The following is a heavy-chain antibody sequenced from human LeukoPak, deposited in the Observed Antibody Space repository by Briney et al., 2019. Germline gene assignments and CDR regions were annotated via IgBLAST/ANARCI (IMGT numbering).Heavy chain of an antibody. CDR2: MGGSGTSI. CDR1: GFTFRTYA. J-gene: IGHJ4*02. Sequence: TGGSLRLSCETSGFTFRTYAMNWVRQAPGKGLEWVSSMGGSGTSIYYADSVKGRFTICRDNAKNSLYLQMNSLRVDDTAVYYCAREEPGDLGQAFHYWGQGTLVTVSS. CDR3: AREEPGDLGQAFHY. V-gene: IGHV3-21*01. D-gene: IGHD7-27*01.